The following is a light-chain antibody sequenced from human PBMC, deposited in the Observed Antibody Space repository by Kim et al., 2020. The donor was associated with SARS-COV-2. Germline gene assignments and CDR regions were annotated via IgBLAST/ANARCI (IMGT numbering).Light chain of an antibody. CDR2: KAS. CDR1: QSVSTW. Sequence: SASVGDIVTITCRASQSVSTWLAWYQQKPGKAPKLLIYKASNLQSGVPSRFSGSGFGTEFTLTISSLEPDDFATYFCQQYNTYSYNFGQGTKLEIK. CDR3: QQYNTYSYN. V-gene: IGKV1-5*03. J-gene: IGKJ2*01.